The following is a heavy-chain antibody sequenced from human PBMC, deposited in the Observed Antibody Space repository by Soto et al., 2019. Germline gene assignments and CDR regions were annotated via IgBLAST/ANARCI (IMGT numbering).Heavy chain of an antibody. CDR2: IYYSGST. Sequence: SETLSLTCTVSGGSISSGGYYWNWIRQHPGKGLEWIGYIYYSGSTYYNPSLKSRFTISRDNAKNTLYLQMNSLRAEDTAVYYCASGGSSLNFDSWGQGTLVNVSS. V-gene: IGHV4-31*03. D-gene: IGHD6-6*01. J-gene: IGHJ4*02. CDR1: GGSISSGGYY. CDR3: ASGGSSLNFDS.